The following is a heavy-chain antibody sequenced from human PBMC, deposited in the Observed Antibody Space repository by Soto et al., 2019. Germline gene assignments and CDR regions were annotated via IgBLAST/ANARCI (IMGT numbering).Heavy chain of an antibody. Sequence: WFRQAPGKGLEWVGFIRSKAYGGTTEYAASVQGRFTISRDDSKTIAYLQMNSLKTEDTAVYYCTPSLEKYYSGGGYWGQGTLVTSPQ. D-gene: IGHD3-10*01. V-gene: IGHV3-49*03. CDR3: TPSLEKYYSGGGY. J-gene: IGHJ4*02. CDR2: IRSKAYGGTT.